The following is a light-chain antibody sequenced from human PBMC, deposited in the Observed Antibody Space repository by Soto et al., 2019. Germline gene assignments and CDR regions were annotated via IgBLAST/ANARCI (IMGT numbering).Light chain of an antibody. CDR3: QSYDNSLSGYV. J-gene: IGLJ1*01. Sequence: QSVLTQPPSVSGAPGQRVTISCTGSSSNIGAGYDVHWYQQLPGTAPKLLIYGNSNRPSGVPDRFSGSKSGTSASLAITGLQAEDEADYYCQSYDNSLSGYVFGTGTKLIVL. CDR2: GNS. V-gene: IGLV1-40*01. CDR1: SSNIGAGYD.